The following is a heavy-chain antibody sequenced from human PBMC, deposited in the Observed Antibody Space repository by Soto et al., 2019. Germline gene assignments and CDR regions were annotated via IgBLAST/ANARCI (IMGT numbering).Heavy chain of an antibody. CDR3: ARDAGSGEDFFDY. D-gene: IGHD3-3*01. J-gene: IGHJ4*02. CDR2: TYYRSKWYN. Sequence: PSQTLSLTCRISWDSVSCNSAAWIWIRQAPSRGLEWLGRTYYRSKWYNDYAVSVKSRITINPDTSKNQFSLQLNSVTPEDTAVYYCARDAGSGEDFFDYWGQGTLVTVSS. V-gene: IGHV6-1*01. CDR1: WDSVSCNSAA.